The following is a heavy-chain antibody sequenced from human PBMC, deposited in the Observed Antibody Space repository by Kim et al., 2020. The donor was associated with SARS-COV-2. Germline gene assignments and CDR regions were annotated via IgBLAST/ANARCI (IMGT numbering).Heavy chain of an antibody. Sequence: SLQSRVTISVDTSKNQFSLKLSSVTAADTAVYYCAILGYCTNGVCYLFDYWGQGTLVTVSS. V-gene: IGHV4-39*01. CDR3: AILGYCTNGVCYLFDY. J-gene: IGHJ4*02. D-gene: IGHD2-8*01.